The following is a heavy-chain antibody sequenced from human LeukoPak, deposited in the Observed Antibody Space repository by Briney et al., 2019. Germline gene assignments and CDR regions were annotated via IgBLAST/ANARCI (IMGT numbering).Heavy chain of an antibody. CDR2: IIPIFGTA. J-gene: IGHJ4*02. CDR3: ARPRDPTVVTQSRPFDY. V-gene: IGHV1-69*06. Sequence: SVKVSCKASGGTFSSYAISWVRQAPGQGLEWMGGIIPIFGTANYAQKFQGRVTITADKSTSTAYMELSSLRSEDTAVYYCARPRDPTVVTQSRPFDYWGQGTLVTVSS. CDR1: GGTFSSYA. D-gene: IGHD4-23*01.